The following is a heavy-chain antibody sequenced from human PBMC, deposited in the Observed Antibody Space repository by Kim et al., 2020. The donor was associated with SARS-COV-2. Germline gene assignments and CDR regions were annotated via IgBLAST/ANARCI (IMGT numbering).Heavy chain of an antibody. D-gene: IGHD3-10*01. CDR1: GFTFSSYS. CDR2: ISSSSSYI. V-gene: IGHV3-21*01. CDR3: ARDVPNMGDY. J-gene: IGHJ4*02. Sequence: GGSMRLSCAASGFTFSSYSMNWVRQAPGKGLEWVSSISSSSSYIYYADSVKGRFTISRDNAKNSLYLQMNSLRAEDTAVYYCARDVPNMGDYWGQGTLVTVSS.